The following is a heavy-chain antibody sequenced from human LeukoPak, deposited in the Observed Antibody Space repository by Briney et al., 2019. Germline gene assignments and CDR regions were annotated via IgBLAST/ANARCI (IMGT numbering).Heavy chain of an antibody. CDR2: ISSSGSTI. V-gene: IGHV3-48*03. D-gene: IGHD3-16*01. Sequence: GGSLRLSCAASGFTFSSYEMNWVRQAPGKGLEWVSYISSSGSTIYYADSVKGRFTISRDNAKNSLYLQMNSLRAEDTAVYYCARGSGGKKDFDYWGQGTLVTVSS. CDR1: GFTFSSYE. CDR3: ARGSGGKKDFDY. J-gene: IGHJ4*02.